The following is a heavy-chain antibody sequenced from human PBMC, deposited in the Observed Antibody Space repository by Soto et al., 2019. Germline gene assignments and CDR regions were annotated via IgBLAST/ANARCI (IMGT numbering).Heavy chain of an antibody. CDR3: ERVQASLAFDD. D-gene: IGHD1-1*01. V-gene: IGHV1-18*01. Sequence: ASVKVSCKASGYTFTSYGISWVRQAPGQGLEWMGWISAYNGNTNYVKKLQGRVSMTTDTSTSTAYMELRSLTSDDTAVYYCERVQASLAFDDWGQGILVTVSS. J-gene: IGHJ4*02. CDR2: ISAYNGNT. CDR1: GYTFTSYG.